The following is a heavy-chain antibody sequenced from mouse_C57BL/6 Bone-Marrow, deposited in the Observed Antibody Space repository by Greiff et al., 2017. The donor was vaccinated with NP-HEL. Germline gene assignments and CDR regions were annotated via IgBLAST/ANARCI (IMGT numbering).Heavy chain of an antibody. CDR1: GYTFTSYW. CDR2: IHPNSGST. J-gene: IGHJ4*01. CDR3: ARDWYYAMDY. D-gene: IGHD4-1*01. Sequence: QVQLQQPGAELVKPGASVKLSCKASGYTFTSYWMHWVKQRPGQGLEWIGMIHPNSGSTNYNEKFKSKATLTLDKSSSTAYMHLSSLTSEDSAVDYCARDWYYAMDYWGQGTSVTVSS. V-gene: IGHV1-64*01.